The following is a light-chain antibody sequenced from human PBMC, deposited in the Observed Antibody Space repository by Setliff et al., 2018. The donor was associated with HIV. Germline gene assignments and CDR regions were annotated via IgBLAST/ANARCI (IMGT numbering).Light chain of an antibody. V-gene: IGLV2-18*02. CDR1: SSDVGSYNR. J-gene: IGLJ1*01. CDR2: EVS. Sequence: QSVLTQPPSVSGSPGQSVTISCTGTSSDVGSYNRVSWYQHPPGTAPKLMIYEVSNRPAGVPDRFSGSKSGNTASLTISGLQAEDEADYCCSSYSSTSTLYVFGTGTKV. CDR3: SSYSSTSTLYV.